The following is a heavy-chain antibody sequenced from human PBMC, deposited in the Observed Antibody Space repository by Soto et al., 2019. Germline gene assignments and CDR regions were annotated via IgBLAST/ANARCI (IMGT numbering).Heavy chain of an antibody. Sequence: GGSLRVSCGAAGFTFSSYGMHCVRQAPGKGLEWVAVIWYDGSNKYYADSVKGRFTISRDNSKNTLYLQMNSLRAEDTAVYYCAKGGVAAAGYWNYYYYGMDVWGQGTTVTVSS. CDR3: AKGGVAAAGYWNYYYYGMDV. CDR1: GFTFSSYG. D-gene: IGHD6-13*01. J-gene: IGHJ6*02. V-gene: IGHV3-33*06. CDR2: IWYDGSNK.